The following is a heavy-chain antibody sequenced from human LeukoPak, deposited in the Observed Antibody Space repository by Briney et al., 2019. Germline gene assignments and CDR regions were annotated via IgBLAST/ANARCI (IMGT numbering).Heavy chain of an antibody. CDR2: IKQDGSEK. D-gene: IGHD3-10*01. V-gene: IGHV3-7*01. CDR3: ARHPPRTSYYGSGGYPNYYMDV. Sequence: PGGSLRLSCAASGFTFSSYWMSWVRQAPGKGLEWVANIKQDGSEKYYVDSVKGRFTVSRDNAKNSLYLRMNSLRAEDTAVYYCARHPPRTSYYGSGGYPNYYMDVWGKGTTVTVSS. J-gene: IGHJ6*03. CDR1: GFTFSSYW.